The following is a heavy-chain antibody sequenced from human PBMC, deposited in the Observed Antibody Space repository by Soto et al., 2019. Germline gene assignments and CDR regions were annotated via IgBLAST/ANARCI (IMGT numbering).Heavy chain of an antibody. Sequence: EVQLLESGGGLVQPGGSLRLSCAASGFTFSDYAMNWVRQTPGKGLEWVSGICGDSGSTYYAESVKGRFTISRDNSKKTLYLQMDSLRAGDTAVYYCVKDTDWAKGWELRPAFDFWGQGTLVTVSS. CDR2: ICGDSGST. CDR1: GFTFSDYA. V-gene: IGHV3-23*01. D-gene: IGHD1-26*01. J-gene: IGHJ4*02. CDR3: VKDTDWAKGWELRPAFDF.